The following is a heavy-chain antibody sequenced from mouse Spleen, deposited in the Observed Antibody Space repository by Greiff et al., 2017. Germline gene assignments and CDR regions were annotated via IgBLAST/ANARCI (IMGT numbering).Heavy chain of an antibody. Sequence: VQLQQSGPVLVKPGASVKMSCKASGYTFTDYYMNWVKQSHGKSLEWIGVINPYNGGTSYNQKFKGKATLTVDKSSSTAYMELNSLTSEDSAVYYCARGYYSYDGSLDYWGQGTSVTVSS. V-gene: IGHV1-19*01. CDR3: ARGYYSYDGSLDY. CDR1: GYTFTDYY. J-gene: IGHJ4*01. CDR2: INPYNGGT. D-gene: IGHD2-12*01.